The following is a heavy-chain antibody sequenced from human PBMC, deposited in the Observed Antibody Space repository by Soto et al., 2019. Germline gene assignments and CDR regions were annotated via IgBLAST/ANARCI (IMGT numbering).Heavy chain of an antibody. Sequence: QVQMVQSGAEVKKPGASVKVSCKASGYSFTSHYRHWVRQAPGQGLEWMGIINPGDGTKRYAQRFQGRVTMAGDTSTSTVYVELRSLRSDDTAVYYGARSYVTSRPLDYWGQGTLVTVSS. CDR2: INPGDGTK. J-gene: IGHJ4*02. D-gene: IGHD6-6*01. CDR1: GYSFTSHY. CDR3: ARSYVTSRPLDY. V-gene: IGHV1-46*01.